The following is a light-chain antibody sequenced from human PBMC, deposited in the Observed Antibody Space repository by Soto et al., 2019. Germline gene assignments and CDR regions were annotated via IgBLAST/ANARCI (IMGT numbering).Light chain of an antibody. J-gene: IGLJ2*01. CDR1: SSDVGGYNY. Sequence: QSVLTQPASVSGSPGQSTTISCTGTSSDVGGYNYVSWYQQHPGKAPKLMIYEVSNRPSGVSNRFSGSKSGNTASLTISGLQAEDEADYYCSSYTSSSTLAVVFGGGTQLTVL. V-gene: IGLV2-14*01. CDR2: EVS. CDR3: SSYTSSSTLAVV.